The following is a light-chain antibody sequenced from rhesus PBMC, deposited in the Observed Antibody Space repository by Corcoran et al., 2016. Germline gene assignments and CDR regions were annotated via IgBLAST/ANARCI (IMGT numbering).Light chain of an antibody. J-gene: IGKJ2*01. V-gene: IGKV1-25*01. Sequence: DIQMTQSPSSLSASVGDTVTITCQASQGISKYLDWYQKKTGKAPKLLIYDASTLQSGVPSRFSGSGSGTEFTLTISSLQPEDFATYYCQQHNSYPYSFGQGTKVEIK. CDR2: DAS. CDR1: QGISKY. CDR3: QQHNSYPYS.